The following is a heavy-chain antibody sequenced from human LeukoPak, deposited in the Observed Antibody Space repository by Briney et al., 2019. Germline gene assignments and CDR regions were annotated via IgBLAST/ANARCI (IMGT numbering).Heavy chain of an antibody. D-gene: IGHD3-16*01. Sequence: QVQLQESGPGLVKPSETLSLSCTVSGGSIQTYYWSWIRQSPGKGLEWIGYISYTGSPHYNPSLKSRVTISVDTSRNQVSLKLSSVTAADTAVYYCATYRSESAFEMWGQGTMVTVSS. CDR1: GGSIQTYY. CDR2: ISYTGSP. V-gene: IGHV4-59*01. J-gene: IGHJ3*02. CDR3: ATYRSESAFEM.